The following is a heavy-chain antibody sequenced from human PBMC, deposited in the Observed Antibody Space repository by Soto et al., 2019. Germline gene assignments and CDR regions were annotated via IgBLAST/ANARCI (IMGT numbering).Heavy chain of an antibody. CDR3: ARECSGGSCLGWFDP. D-gene: IGHD2-15*01. CDR2: INPNSGGT. CDR1: GYTFTGYY. V-gene: IGHV1-2*04. Sequence: QVQLVQSGAEVKKPGASVKVSCKASGYTFTGYYMHWVRQAPGQGLEWMGWINPNSGGTNYAQKFQGWVTMTRDTSINTAYMELSRLRSDDTAVYYCARECSGGSCLGWFDPWGQGTLVTVSS. J-gene: IGHJ5*02.